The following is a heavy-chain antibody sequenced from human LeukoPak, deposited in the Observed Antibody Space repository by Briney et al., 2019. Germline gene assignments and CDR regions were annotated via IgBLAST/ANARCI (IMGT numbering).Heavy chain of an antibody. CDR2: ISSNGGST. CDR1: GFTFRSYD. V-gene: IGHV3-64D*06. J-gene: IGHJ5*02. D-gene: IGHD5-12*01. CDR3: VKMGTHGYSGYDYWFDP. Sequence: GGSLRLSCSASGFTFRSYDMHWVRQAPGKGPEYVSGISSNGGSTDYADSVKGRFTISRDNSKNTMYLQMSSLRAEDTAVYYCVKMGTHGYSGYDYWFDPWGQGTLVTVSS.